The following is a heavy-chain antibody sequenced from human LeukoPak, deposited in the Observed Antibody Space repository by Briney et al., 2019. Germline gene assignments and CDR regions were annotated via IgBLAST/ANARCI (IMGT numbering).Heavy chain of an antibody. CDR3: ARGRTVTTLDY. V-gene: IGHV4-34*01. D-gene: IGHD4-17*01. CDR1: GGSFSSYS. J-gene: IGHJ4*02. Sequence: SETLSLTCAVYGGSFSSYSWSWIRQPPGKGLEWIGEINHSGSTNYNPSLKSRVTISVDTSKNQFSLKLSSVTAAETAVYYCARGRTVTTLDYWGQGTLVTVSS. CDR2: INHSGST.